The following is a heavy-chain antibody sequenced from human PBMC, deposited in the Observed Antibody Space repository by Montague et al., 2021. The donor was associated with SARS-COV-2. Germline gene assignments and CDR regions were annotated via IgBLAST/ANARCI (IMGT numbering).Heavy chain of an antibody. V-gene: IGHV4-31*03. CDR3: ARATRITIFGVVNQFDY. CDR2: IYYSGST. Sequence: TLSLTCTVSGGSISSGGYYWSWIRQHPGKGLEWIGYIYYSGSTYYNPSLKSRVTISVDTSKHQFSLKLSSVTAADTAVYYCARATRITIFGVVNQFDYWGQGTLVTVSS. D-gene: IGHD3-3*01. CDR1: GGSISSGGYY. J-gene: IGHJ4*02.